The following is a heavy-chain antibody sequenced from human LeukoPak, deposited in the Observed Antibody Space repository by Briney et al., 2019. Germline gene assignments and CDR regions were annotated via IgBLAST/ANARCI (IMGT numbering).Heavy chain of an antibody. J-gene: IGHJ5*02. CDR3: AKDSVPFTKTNLFDH. CDR1: GFSFNLFW. V-gene: IGHV3-7*04. Sequence: PGGSLRLSCAASGFSFNLFWMSWVRQAPGKGPEWVATISDDGGQKFYVDSVKGRFTISRANAKNSIFLQMSSQSAEDSALYVCAKDSVPFTKTNLFDHWGQGSLVTVPS. D-gene: IGHD2-2*01. CDR2: ISDDGGQK.